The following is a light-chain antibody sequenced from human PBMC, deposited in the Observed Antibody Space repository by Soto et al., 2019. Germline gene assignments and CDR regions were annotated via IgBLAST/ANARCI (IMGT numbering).Light chain of an antibody. J-gene: IGKJ5*01. CDR3: QQYKNWPL. CDR1: HSVNSH. V-gene: IGKV3-15*01. Sequence: EIVLTQSPATLSVSPGERVPLSCRTSHSVNSHVAWYQQKPGQAPRLLLYGASTRATGIPVRFSGSGFGTEFTLTISSLQSEDFAVYDCQQYKNWPLFGQGTRLQTK. CDR2: GAS.